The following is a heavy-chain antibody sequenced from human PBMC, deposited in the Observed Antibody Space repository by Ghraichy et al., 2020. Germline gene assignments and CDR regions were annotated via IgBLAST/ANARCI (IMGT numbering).Heavy chain of an antibody. D-gene: IGHD1-26*01. CDR1: GFTFSSYG. CDR3: AKALVGATTY. Sequence: GGSLRLSCVASGFTFSSYGMHWVRQAPGKGLEWVAVISFDSNNIHYTDSVKGRFAVSRDNSKNTLYLQMSSLRAEDTAVYYCAKALVGATTYWGQRTLVTVSS. J-gene: IGHJ4*01. V-gene: IGHV3-30*18. CDR2: ISFDSNNI.